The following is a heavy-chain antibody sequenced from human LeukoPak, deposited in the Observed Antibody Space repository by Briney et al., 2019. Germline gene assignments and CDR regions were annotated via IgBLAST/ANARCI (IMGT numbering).Heavy chain of an antibody. D-gene: IGHD6-25*01. J-gene: IGHJ4*02. CDR1: GFTFSSYS. Sequence: PGGSLRLSCAASGFTFSSYSMSWVRQAPGKGLEWVSAITYSGEYTDYADSVKGRFTISRDNSKNTLNLQMSSLRADDTAVYFCAKRSSGTSGYFDSWGQGTLVTVSS. CDR3: AKRSSGTSGYFDS. V-gene: IGHV3-23*01. CDR2: ITYSGEYT.